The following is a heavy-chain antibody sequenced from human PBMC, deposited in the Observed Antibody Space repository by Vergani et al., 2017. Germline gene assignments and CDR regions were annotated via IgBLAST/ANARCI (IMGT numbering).Heavy chain of an antibody. Sequence: QVQLQQWGAGLLKPSETLSLTCAVYGGSFSGYYWSWIRQPPGKGLEWIGEINHSGSTNYNPSLKSRVTISVDTSKNQFSLTLSSVTAAATAVYSCARVRAAGTFNYYYYYGMDVWGQGTTVTVSS. CDR1: GGSFSGYY. CDR3: ARVRAAGTFNYYYYYGMDV. CDR2: INHSGST. V-gene: IGHV4-34*01. J-gene: IGHJ6*02. D-gene: IGHD6-13*01.